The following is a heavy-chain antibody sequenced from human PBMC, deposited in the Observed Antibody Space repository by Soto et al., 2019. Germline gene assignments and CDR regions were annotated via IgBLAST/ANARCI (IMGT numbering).Heavy chain of an antibody. CDR1: GYTFTRYG. V-gene: IGHV1-18*01. D-gene: IGHD2-8*01. J-gene: IGHJ6*02. Sequence: ASVKVSCKASGYTFTRYGISWVRQAPGQGLEWMGWISGYNGDTKYAQRFQGRVTMTVDTSTTTAYMELRSLTSDDRAVYYCAKNGQPPYYYYGMDVWGQGTTVTVSS. CDR2: ISGYNGDT. CDR3: AKNGQPPYYYYGMDV.